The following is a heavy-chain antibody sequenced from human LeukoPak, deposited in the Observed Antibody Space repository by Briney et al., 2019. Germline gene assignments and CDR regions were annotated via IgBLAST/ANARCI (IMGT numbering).Heavy chain of an antibody. V-gene: IGHV3-48*04. Sequence: PGGSLRLSCAASGFTFSSYSMNWVRQAPGKGLEWVSYISSSSSTIYYVDSVKGRFTISRDNAKNSPYLQMNSLRAEDTAVYYCARGSLLGYYDSSGYWDLFDYWGQGTLVTVSS. D-gene: IGHD3-22*01. CDR2: ISSSSSTI. CDR1: GFTFSSYS. CDR3: ARGSLLGYYDSSGYWDLFDY. J-gene: IGHJ4*02.